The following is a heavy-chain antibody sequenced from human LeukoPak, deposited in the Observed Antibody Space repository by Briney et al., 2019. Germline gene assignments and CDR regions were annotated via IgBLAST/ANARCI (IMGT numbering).Heavy chain of an antibody. V-gene: IGHV3-53*01. D-gene: IGHD5-12*01. J-gene: IGHJ5*02. CDR2: IYSGGTT. Sequence: GGSLRLSCAASGFTVSNNYMSWVRQAPGKGLEWVSVIYSGGTTNYADSVQGRFTISRDNSKTTVYFHMNSLSAEDTAVYYCARDSDSGYGPFSSWGQGTLVTASS. CDR1: GFTVSNNY. CDR3: ARDSDSGYGPFSS.